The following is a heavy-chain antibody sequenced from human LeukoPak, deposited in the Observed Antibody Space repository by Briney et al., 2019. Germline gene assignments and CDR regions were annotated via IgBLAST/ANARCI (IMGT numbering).Heavy chain of an antibody. CDR2: IHYSGST. CDR3: ARLPTGYPNWFDT. Sequence: KPSETLSLTCAVSGGSISSISSNNWAWIRQPPGKGLELIAAIHYSGSTYYNPSFMSRVTISVDTSKNQFSLKLRSLTATDTAVYYCARLPTGYPNWFDTWGRGILVTVSS. CDR1: GGSISSISSNN. J-gene: IGHJ5*02. D-gene: IGHD5-18*01. V-gene: IGHV4-39*01.